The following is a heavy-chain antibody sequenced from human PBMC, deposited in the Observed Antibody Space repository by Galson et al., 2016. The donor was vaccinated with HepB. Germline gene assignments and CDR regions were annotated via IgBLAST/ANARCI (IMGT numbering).Heavy chain of an antibody. CDR2: ISDNSGST. CDR3: TRGACNYGGCHSTIDS. CDR1: GFTFSTYA. D-gene: IGHD2-15*01. V-gene: IGHV3-23*01. Sequence: SLRLSCAASGFTFSTYAMNWVRQAPGKGLEWVSGISDNSGSTYYADSVKGRFTISRDNSKNTLHLQMSGLRAEDTAVYYCTRGACNYGGCHSTIDSWGQGTLVTVSS. J-gene: IGHJ4*02.